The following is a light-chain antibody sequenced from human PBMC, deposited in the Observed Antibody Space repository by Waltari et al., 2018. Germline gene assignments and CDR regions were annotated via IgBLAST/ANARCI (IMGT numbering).Light chain of an antibody. CDR3: QQYYTTPLT. J-gene: IGKJ4*01. Sequence: DIVMTQSPDSLAVSLGERAPINCKSSPSVSYTASNKHYLAWYQQKPGQPPKLIISWASNRETGVPDRFSGSGSGTDFTLTISRLQAGDVAVYYCQQYYTTPLTCGGGTKVEI. V-gene: IGKV4-1*01. CDR2: WAS. CDR1: PSVSYTASNKHY.